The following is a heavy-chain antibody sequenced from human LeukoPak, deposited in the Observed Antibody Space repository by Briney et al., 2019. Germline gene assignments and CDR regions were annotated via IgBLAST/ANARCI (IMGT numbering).Heavy chain of an antibody. V-gene: IGHV1-69*06. CDR1: GYTFTSYD. CDR3: AREYGGTHDAFDI. J-gene: IGHJ3*02. CDR2: IIPIFGTA. Sequence: ASVKVSCKASGYTFTSYDINWVRQAPGQGLEWMGGIIPIFGTANYAQKFQGRVTITADKSTSTAYMELSSLRSEDTAVYYCAREYGGTHDAFDIWGQGTMVTVSS. D-gene: IGHD4-23*01.